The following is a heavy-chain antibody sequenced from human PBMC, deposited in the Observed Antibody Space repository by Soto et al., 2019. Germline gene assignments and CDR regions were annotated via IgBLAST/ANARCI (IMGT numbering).Heavy chain of an antibody. Sequence: GGSLRLSCAASGFTFSSYGMHWVRQAPGKGLEWVAVISYDGSNKYYADSVKGRFTISRDNSKNTLYLQMNSLRAEDTAVYYCAKAAFDIWGQGTMVTVSS. CDR3: AKAAFDI. CDR1: GFTFSSYG. CDR2: ISYDGSNK. J-gene: IGHJ3*02. V-gene: IGHV3-30*18.